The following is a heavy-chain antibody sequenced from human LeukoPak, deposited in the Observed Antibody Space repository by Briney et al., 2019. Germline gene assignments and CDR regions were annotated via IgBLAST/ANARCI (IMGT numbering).Heavy chain of an antibody. J-gene: IGHJ5*02. CDR1: GFTFDDYA. CDR2: INWNGDNT. CDR3: ARGVNDYGDYDWFDP. V-gene: IGHV3-20*04. D-gene: IGHD4-17*01. Sequence: GGSLRLSCVASGFTFDDYAMSWVRQAPGKGLEWVSGINWNGDNTVYADSVKGRFTISRDNAKNSLYLQMNSLRAEDTAVYYCARGVNDYGDYDWFDPWGQGTLVTVSS.